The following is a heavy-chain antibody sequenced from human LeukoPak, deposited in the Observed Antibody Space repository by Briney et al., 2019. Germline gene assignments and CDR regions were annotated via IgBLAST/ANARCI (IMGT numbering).Heavy chain of an antibody. CDR1: GFTFDDYA. CDR3: ARSMVRGVAFDY. J-gene: IGHJ4*02. Sequence: GGSLRLSCAASGFTFDDYAVHWVRQAPRKGLEWVSGISWNSGSIGYADSVKGRFTISRDNAKNSLYLQMNSLRAEDTAVYYCARSMVRGVAFDYWGQGTLVTVSS. CDR2: ISWNSGSI. D-gene: IGHD3-10*01. V-gene: IGHV3-9*01.